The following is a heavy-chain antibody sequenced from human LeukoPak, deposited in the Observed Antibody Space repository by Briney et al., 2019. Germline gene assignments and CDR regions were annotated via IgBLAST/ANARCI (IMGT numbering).Heavy chain of an antibody. Sequence: PGGSLRLSCAASGFTFSTYWMSWVRQAPVKGLEWVASINQDGSEKYYVDSVKGRFTISRDNAKNSLFLQMNSLRAEDTAVYYCARPGDGYNWGRFDYWGQGTLVTVSS. CDR1: GFTFSTYW. CDR2: INQDGSEK. D-gene: IGHD5-24*01. CDR3: ARPGDGYNWGRFDY. J-gene: IGHJ4*02. V-gene: IGHV3-7*04.